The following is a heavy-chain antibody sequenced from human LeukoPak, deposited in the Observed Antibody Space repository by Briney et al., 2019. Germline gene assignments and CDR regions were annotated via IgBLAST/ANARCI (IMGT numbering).Heavy chain of an antibody. CDR1: GFTFSSSS. CDR2: ISGSGGTT. J-gene: IGHJ1*01. V-gene: IGHV3-23*01. CDR3: AKSPIAAAGTRYFQH. D-gene: IGHD6-13*01. Sequence: GGSLRLSCAASGFTFSSSSMSWVGQAGGKGLEGVSAISGSGGTTYYADSVKGRFTIPRDNSKSTLHLQLNSLRAEDTALYYSAKSPIAAAGTRYFQHWGQGTLVTVSP.